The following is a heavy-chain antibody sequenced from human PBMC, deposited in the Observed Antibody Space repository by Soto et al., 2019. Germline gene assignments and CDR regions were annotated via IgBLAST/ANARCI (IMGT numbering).Heavy chain of an antibody. D-gene: IGHD3-10*01. Sequence: QLQLQESGPGLVKPSETLSLTCTVSGGSISSSSYYWGWIRQPPGKGLEWIGSIYYSGSTYYNPSLKSRFTISVDTSKNQFSLKLTSVTAADTAVYYCARQEITMVRAFNWFDPWGQGTLVTVSS. CDR2: IYYSGST. J-gene: IGHJ5*02. CDR3: ARQEITMVRAFNWFDP. V-gene: IGHV4-39*01. CDR1: GGSISSSSYY.